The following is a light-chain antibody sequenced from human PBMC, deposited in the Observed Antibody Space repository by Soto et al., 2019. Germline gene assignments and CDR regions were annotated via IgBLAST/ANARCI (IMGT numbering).Light chain of an antibody. CDR3: QQRSNWSLFT. CDR1: QSVSSY. Sequence: EIVLTQSPATLPLSPGERATLSCRASQSVSSYLAWYQQKPGQAPRLLIYDASNRATGIPARFSGSGSGTDFTLTISSLEPEDFAVYYCQQRSNWSLFTFGPGTKVDIK. CDR2: DAS. J-gene: IGKJ3*01. V-gene: IGKV3-11*01.